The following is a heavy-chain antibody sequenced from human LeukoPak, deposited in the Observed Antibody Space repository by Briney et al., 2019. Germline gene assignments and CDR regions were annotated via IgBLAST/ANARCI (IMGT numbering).Heavy chain of an antibody. CDR3: ARDRITDFWSGYYTNYFDY. D-gene: IGHD3-3*01. Sequence: GGSLRLSCAASGFTFSDYYMSWIRQAPGKGLEWVATINQDGSEKYYVDSVKGRFTISRDNAKNSLFLQMNSLRAEDTAVYYCARDRITDFWSGYYTNYFDYWGQGTLVTVSS. CDR1: GFTFSDYY. J-gene: IGHJ4*02. CDR2: INQDGSEK. V-gene: IGHV3-7*01.